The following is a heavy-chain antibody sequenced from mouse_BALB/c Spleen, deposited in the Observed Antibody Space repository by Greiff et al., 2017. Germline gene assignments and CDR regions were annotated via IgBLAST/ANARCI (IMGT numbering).Heavy chain of an antibody. CDR1: GFTFSSFG. D-gene: IGHD2-3*01. V-gene: IGHV5-17*02. CDR2: ISSGSSTI. Sequence: EVQGVESGGGLVQPGGSRKLSCAASGFTFSSFGMHWVRQAPEKGLEWVAYISSGSSTIYYADTVKGRFTISRDNPKNTLFLQMTSLRSEDTAMYYCAREIYDGYYYAMDYWGQGTSVTVSS. CDR3: AREIYDGYYYAMDY. J-gene: IGHJ4*01.